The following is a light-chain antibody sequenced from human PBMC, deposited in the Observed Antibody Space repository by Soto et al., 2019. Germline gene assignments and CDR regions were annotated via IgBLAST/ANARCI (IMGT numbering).Light chain of an antibody. Sequence: EVVMTQSPATVSVSPGEGVTLSCRASQTISNDLAWYQQKPGQAPRLLIYGASTRATGVPARFSGGGSGTEFTLTISSLQSEDFAFYYCKQKNKWPPVTFGGGTKGEIK. CDR2: GAS. V-gene: IGKV3-15*01. CDR3: KQKNKWPPVT. CDR1: QTISND. J-gene: IGKJ4*01.